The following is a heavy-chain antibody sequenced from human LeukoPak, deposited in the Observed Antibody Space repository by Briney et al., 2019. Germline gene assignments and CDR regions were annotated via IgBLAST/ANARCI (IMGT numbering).Heavy chain of an antibody. CDR1: GGSISSYY. D-gene: IGHD3-10*01. CDR3: ARDSGTTGEVKFDP. CDR2: MYSSGS. Sequence: SETLSLTCTVSGGSISSYYLSWIRQTAGKGLEWIGRMYSSGSNYNPSLKSRVTMSIDTPTNQLSLKLSSVTAADTAVYYCARDSGTTGEVKFDPWGQGTLVTVSS. V-gene: IGHV4-4*07. J-gene: IGHJ5*02.